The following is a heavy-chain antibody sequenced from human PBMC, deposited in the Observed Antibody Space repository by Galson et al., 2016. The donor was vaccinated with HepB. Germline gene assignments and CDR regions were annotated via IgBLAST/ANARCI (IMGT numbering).Heavy chain of an antibody. CDR3: GRVRGRLTDY. Sequence: TLSLTCTVSGGSINSGNYYWNWIRQHPVRGLEWIGYIFYNGSSHYNPSLESRVSMSVDTSKSQFSLRLTSVTAADTAVYFCGRVRGRLTDYWGQGTLVTVTS. CDR1: GGSINSGNYY. D-gene: IGHD3-10*01. V-gene: IGHV4-31*03. J-gene: IGHJ4*02. CDR2: IFYNGSS.